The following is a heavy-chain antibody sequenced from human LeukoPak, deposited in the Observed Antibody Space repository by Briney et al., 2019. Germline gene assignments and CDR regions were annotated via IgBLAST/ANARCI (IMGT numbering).Heavy chain of an antibody. CDR3: ARLLGLPICHLFDY. J-gene: IGHJ4*02. Sequence: PSETLSLTCTVSGGSISSSSYYWGWIRQPPGKGLEWIGSIYYSGSTYYNPSLKSRVTISVDTSKKQFSLKLTSVTAADTAVYYCARLLGLPICHLFDYWGQGTLVTVSS. D-gene: IGHD2/OR15-2a*01. CDR1: GGSISSSSYY. V-gene: IGHV4-39*01. CDR2: IYYSGST.